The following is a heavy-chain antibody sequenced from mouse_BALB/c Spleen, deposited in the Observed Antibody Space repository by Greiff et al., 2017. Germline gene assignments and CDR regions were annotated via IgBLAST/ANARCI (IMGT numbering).Heavy chain of an antibody. CDR1: GYTFTSYW. J-gene: IGHJ2*01. CDR2: IDPSDSYT. CDR3: TRDYGSPHYFDY. Sequence: QVQLKQPGAELVKPGASVKMSCKASGYTFTSYWMHWVKQRPGQGLEWIGVIDPSDSYTSYNQKFKGKATLTVDTSSSTAYMQLSSLTSEDSAVYYCTRDYGSPHYFDYWGQGTTLTVSS. D-gene: IGHD1-1*01. V-gene: IGHV1S127*01.